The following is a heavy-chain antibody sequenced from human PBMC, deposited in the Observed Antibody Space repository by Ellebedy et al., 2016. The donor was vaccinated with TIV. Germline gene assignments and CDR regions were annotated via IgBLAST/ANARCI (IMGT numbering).Heavy chain of an antibody. D-gene: IGHD3-9*01. CDR2: IDPSDSYT. Sequence: GESLKISCQGSGYSFTGYWIIWVRQIPGKGLEWMGRIDPSDSYTNYSPSFQGHVTISADKSISTAYLQWSSLKASDTAMHYCARLEEYFDWLLFRYYGMDVWGQGTTVTVSS. V-gene: IGHV5-10-1*01. J-gene: IGHJ6*02. CDR1: GYSFTGYW. CDR3: ARLEEYFDWLLFRYYGMDV.